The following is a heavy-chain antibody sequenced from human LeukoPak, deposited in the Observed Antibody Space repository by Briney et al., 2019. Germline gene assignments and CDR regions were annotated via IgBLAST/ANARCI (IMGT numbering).Heavy chain of an antibody. CDR1: GFIFSSFG. CDR2: ISYDGSDK. D-gene: IGHD6-13*01. V-gene: IGHV3-30*03. CDR3: ARDDQAAGTGDV. J-gene: IGHJ6*02. Sequence: PGGSLRLSCAASGFIFSSFGMHWVRQAPGKGLGWVAAISYDGSDKYYADSVKGRFTISRDNSKNTLYLQMNSLRAEDTAVYYCARDDQAAGTGDVWGQGTTVTVSS.